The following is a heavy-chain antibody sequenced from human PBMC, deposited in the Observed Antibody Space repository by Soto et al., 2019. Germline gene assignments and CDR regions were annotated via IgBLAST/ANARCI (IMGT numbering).Heavy chain of an antibody. V-gene: IGHV3-33*01. D-gene: IGHD6-6*01. J-gene: IGHJ6*02. CDR1: GFTFSSYG. CDR2: IWYDGSNK. Sequence: GGSLRLSCAASGFTFSSYGMHWVRQAPGKGLEWVAVIWYDGSNKYYADSVKGRFTISRDNSKNTLYLQMNSLRAEDTAVYYCARDGYSSSPRGMDVWGQGTTVTVSS. CDR3: ARDGYSSSPRGMDV.